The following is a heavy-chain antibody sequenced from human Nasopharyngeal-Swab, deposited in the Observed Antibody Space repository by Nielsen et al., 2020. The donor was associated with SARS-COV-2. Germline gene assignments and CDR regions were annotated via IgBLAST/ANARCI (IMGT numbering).Heavy chain of an antibody. J-gene: IGHJ4*02. CDR1: GYTFTSYY. Sequence: ASVKVSCKASGYTFTSYYMHWVRQAPGQGLEWMGIINPSGGSTSYAQKFQGRVTMTRDTSTSTVYMELSSLRSEDTAVYYCARGGGPGYYGSGSYFLDYWGQGTLVTVSS. CDR2: INPSGGST. CDR3: ARGGGPGYYGSGSYFLDY. D-gene: IGHD3-10*01. V-gene: IGHV1-46*01.